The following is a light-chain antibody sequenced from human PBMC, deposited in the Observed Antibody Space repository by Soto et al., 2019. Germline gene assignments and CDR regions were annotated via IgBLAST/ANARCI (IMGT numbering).Light chain of an antibody. CDR3: QRYNDGPFN. CDR1: QDIYSY. Sequence: DIQMTQSPSSLSASVGDRVTITCRARQDIYSYLAWYQQKPGEIPNLLIYDASTWRSGVPSRFSGSGSGTDFTLTISTLQPEDVDTYSCQRYNDGPFNFGPGTKVDI. V-gene: IGKV1-27*01. J-gene: IGKJ3*01. CDR2: DAS.